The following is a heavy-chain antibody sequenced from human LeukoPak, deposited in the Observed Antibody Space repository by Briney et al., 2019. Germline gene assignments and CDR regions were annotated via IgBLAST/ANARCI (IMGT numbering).Heavy chain of an antibody. CDR1: GGSISSYY. J-gene: IGHJ4*02. Sequence: SETLSLTCTVSGGSISSYYWSWIRQPPGKGLEWIGYIYYSGSTNYNPSLKSRVTISVDTSKNQFSLKLSSVTAADTAVYYCASVGYCSSTSCYSDYWGQGTLVTVSS. D-gene: IGHD2-2*02. CDR3: ASVGYCSSTSCYSDY. V-gene: IGHV4-59*01. CDR2: IYYSGST.